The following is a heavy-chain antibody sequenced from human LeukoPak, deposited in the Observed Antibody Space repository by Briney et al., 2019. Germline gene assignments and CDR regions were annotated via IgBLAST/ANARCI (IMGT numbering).Heavy chain of an antibody. CDR1: GYSFTSYW. CDR3: ARPHDSSGYYYDAFDI. CDR2: IYPGDSDT. Sequence: GESLKISCKGSGYSFTSYWIGWVRQMPGKGLEWMGIIYPGDSDTRYSPSFQGQVTISADKSISTAYLQWSSLKASDTATYYCARPHDSSGYYYDAFDIWGQGTMVTVSS. J-gene: IGHJ3*02. V-gene: IGHV5-51*01. D-gene: IGHD3-22*01.